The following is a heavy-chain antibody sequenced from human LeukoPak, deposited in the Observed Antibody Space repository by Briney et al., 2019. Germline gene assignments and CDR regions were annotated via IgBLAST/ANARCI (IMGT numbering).Heavy chain of an antibody. CDR2: IYYSGST. CDR1: GGSISGYY. D-gene: IGHD3-10*01. Sequence: SEALSLTCTVSGGSISGYYWSWIRQPPGKGLEWIGFIYYSGSTKYNPSLKSRVTISVDTSKNQFSLKLTAVTAADTAVYYCARYGSGSYSDDHFQHWGQGTLVTVSS. V-gene: IGHV4-59*08. CDR3: ARYGSGSYSDDHFQH. J-gene: IGHJ1*01.